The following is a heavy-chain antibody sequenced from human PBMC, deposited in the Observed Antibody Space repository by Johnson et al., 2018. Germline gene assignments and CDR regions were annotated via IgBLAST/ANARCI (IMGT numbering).Heavy chain of an antibody. D-gene: IGHD2-21*02. CDR3: ARATAYYYMDV. V-gene: IGHV4-59*01. Sequence: QVQLQESGPGLVKPSETLSLTCTVSGGSISSYYWSWIRQPPGKGLEWIGYIYYSGSTNYNPPLKSRVTISVDTSKNQFSLKLSSVTAADTAVYYCARATAYYYMDVWGKGTTVTVSS. J-gene: IGHJ6*03. CDR1: GGSISSYY. CDR2: IYYSGST.